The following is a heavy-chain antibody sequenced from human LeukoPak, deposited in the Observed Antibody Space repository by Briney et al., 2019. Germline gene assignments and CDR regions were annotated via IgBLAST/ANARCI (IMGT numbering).Heavy chain of an antibody. CDR2: LYHSGST. CDR3: ARTVRPGVNYYYYYMDV. V-gene: IGHV4-38-2*02. D-gene: IGHD6-6*01. J-gene: IGHJ6*03. CDR1: GYSISSGYY. Sequence: SETLSLTCRVSGYSISSGYYWGWIRQAPGKGLEWIGNLYHSGSTYYNPSLKSRVSISVDTSKNRFSLNLSSVTAADTAVYYCARTVRPGVNYYYYYMDVWGRGTTVTVSS.